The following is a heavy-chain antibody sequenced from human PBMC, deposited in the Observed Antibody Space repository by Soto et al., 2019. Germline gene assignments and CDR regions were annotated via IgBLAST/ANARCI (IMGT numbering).Heavy chain of an antibody. V-gene: IGHV1-69*13. Sequence: SVKVSCKASGGTFSSYAISWVRQAPGQGLEWMGGIIPIFGTANYAQKFQGRVTITADESTSTAYMELSSLRSEDTAVYYCARDQSPHDSNEGGIVMVSELPDAFDIWGQGTMVTV. CDR1: GGTFSSYA. CDR3: ARDQSPHDSNEGGIVMVSELPDAFDI. CDR2: IIPIFGTA. D-gene: IGHD3-22*01. J-gene: IGHJ3*02.